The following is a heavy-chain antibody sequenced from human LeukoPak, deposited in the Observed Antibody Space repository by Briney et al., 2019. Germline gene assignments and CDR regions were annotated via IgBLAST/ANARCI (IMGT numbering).Heavy chain of an antibody. Sequence: GGSLRLSCAASGFTFSSYAMSWVRQAPGKGLEWVSAISGSGGSTYYADSVKGRFTISRDNSKNTLYLQMNSLRAEDTAVYDCAKDFGPTVVTLLRYWGQGTLVTVSS. J-gene: IGHJ4*02. D-gene: IGHD4-23*01. CDR3: AKDFGPTVVTLLRY. V-gene: IGHV3-23*01. CDR2: ISGSGGST. CDR1: GFTFSSYA.